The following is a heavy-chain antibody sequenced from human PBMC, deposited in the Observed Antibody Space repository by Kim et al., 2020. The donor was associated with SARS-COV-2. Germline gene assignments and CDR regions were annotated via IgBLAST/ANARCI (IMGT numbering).Heavy chain of an antibody. Sequence: DSLKCRFTISRDNSKNTLYLQINSLRVEDTAVYYCARDLVRHLVRTGGFDYWGQGTLVTVSS. D-gene: IGHD6-6*01. V-gene: IGHV3-30*01. CDR3: ARDLVRHLVRTGGFDY. J-gene: IGHJ4*02.